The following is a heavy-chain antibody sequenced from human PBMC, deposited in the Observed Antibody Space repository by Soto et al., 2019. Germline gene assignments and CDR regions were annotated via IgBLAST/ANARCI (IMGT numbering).Heavy chain of an antibody. CDR2: ISGYNGDT. CDR1: GYTFTKYG. Sequence: VKVSCKASGYTFTKYGISWVRQAPGQGLEWMGWISGYNGDTNYAQKFQGRVSMTIDTSTTTAYMELRSLTSDDTAVYYCAKNGQPPYYYYGLDVWGQGTKVTVSS. V-gene: IGHV1-18*01. D-gene: IGHD2-8*01. J-gene: IGHJ6*02. CDR3: AKNGQPPYYYYGLDV.